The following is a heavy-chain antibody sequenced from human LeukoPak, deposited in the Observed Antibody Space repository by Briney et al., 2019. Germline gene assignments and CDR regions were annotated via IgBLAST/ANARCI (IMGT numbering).Heavy chain of an antibody. V-gene: IGHV3-23*01. CDR2: TSSSDAGT. J-gene: IGHJ4*02. CDR1: GFTLNNYA. D-gene: IGHD3-22*01. CDR3: AKYSHDSSGSYDY. Sequence: QPGGSLRLSCAASGFTLNNYAMSWVRQAPGKGLEWVSATSSSDAGTYHADSVRGRFTISRDNSKNTLYLQMNSLRAEDTAVYYCAKYSHDSSGSYDYWGQGTLVTVSS.